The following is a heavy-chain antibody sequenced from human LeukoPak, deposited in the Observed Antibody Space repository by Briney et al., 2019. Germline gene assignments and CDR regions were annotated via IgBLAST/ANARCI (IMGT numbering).Heavy chain of an antibody. CDR2: ISYDGNNK. D-gene: IGHD3-10*01. Sequence: AESLRLSCAASGFTFSSFGMHWVRQAPGEGLEWGSVISYDGNNKYYADSVKGRFTISRDNSKNTLYLQINSLRAEDTAVYYCAKAEFGKLLILEYWGQGTLVTVSS. CDR3: AKAEFGKLLILEY. CDR1: GFTFSSFG. J-gene: IGHJ4*02. V-gene: IGHV3-30*18.